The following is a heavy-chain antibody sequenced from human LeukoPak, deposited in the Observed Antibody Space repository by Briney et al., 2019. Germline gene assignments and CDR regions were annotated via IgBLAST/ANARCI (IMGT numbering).Heavy chain of an antibody. CDR3: ARELTHIAVDQHDAFDI. CDR2: ISAYNGNT. CDR1: GYTFTSYG. D-gene: IGHD6-19*01. V-gene: IGHV1-18*01. Sequence: ASVKVSCKASGYTFTSYGISWVRQAPGQGLEWMGWISAYNGNTNYAQKLQGRVTMTTDTSTSTAYMELRSLRSDDTAVYYCARELTHIAVDQHDAFDIWGQGTMVTVSS. J-gene: IGHJ3*02.